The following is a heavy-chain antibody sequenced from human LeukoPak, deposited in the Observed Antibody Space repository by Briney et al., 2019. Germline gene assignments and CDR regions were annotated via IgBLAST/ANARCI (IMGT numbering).Heavy chain of an antibody. Sequence: ESGPALVKPTQTLTLTCTFSGFSLSTSGMSVSWIRQPPGKALEWLARVHWSDHKYYNSSLKTRLTISRDPSKNQMVLTMTNMDPVDTATYYCARIRDGAGDFWGQGTLVTVSS. V-gene: IGHV2-70*11. D-gene: IGHD1-14*01. CDR2: VHWSDHK. CDR3: ARIRDGAGDF. J-gene: IGHJ4*02. CDR1: GFSLSTSGMS.